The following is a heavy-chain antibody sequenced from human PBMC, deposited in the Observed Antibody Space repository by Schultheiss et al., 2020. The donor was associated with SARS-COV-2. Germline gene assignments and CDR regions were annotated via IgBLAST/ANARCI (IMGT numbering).Heavy chain of an antibody. CDR2: IYYSGST. CDR3: ARGPLWFGELLYRTPDY. CDR1: GGSVSSGSYY. Sequence: SETLSLTCTVSGGSVSSGSYYWSWIRQPPGKGLEWIGYIYYSGSTNYNPSLKSRVTISVDTSKNQFSLKLSSVTAADTAVYYCARGPLWFGELLYRTPDYWGQGTLVTVSS. D-gene: IGHD3-10*01. V-gene: IGHV4-61*01. J-gene: IGHJ4*02.